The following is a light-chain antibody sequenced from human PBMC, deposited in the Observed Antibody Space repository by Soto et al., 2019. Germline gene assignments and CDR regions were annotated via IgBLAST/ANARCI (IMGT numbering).Light chain of an antibody. V-gene: IGKV1-39*01. J-gene: IGKJ4*01. CDR1: QNIRTY. CDR3: QQAYSKNT. Sequence: DIQMTQSPSSLSASVGDRVTIACRASQNIRTYLNWYQQNPGKAPKLLIYAASNLHSGVPSRFSGSGSGTDFTLNNSSLQPEDFATYYCQQAYSKNTFGGGTKVEIK. CDR2: AAS.